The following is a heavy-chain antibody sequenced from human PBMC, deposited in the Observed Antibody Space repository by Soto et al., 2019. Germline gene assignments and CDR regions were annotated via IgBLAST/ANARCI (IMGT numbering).Heavy chain of an antibody. CDR1: GYSFTSYW. D-gene: IGHD3-22*01. CDR3: ARHGLYYDSSGYYHY. J-gene: IGHJ4*02. CDR2: IYPGDSDT. Sequence: PGESLKISCKGSGYSFTSYWIGWVRQVPGKGLEWMGIIYPGDSDTRYSPSFQGQVTISADKSISTAYLQWSSLKASDTAMYYCARHGLYYDSSGYYHYWGQGTLVTVSS. V-gene: IGHV5-51*01.